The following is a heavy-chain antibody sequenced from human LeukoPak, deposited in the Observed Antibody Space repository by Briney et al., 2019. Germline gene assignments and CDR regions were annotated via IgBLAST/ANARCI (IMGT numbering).Heavy chain of an antibody. V-gene: IGHV4-34*01. D-gene: IGHD1-26*01. Sequence: SETLSLICAVYGGSFSGYYWSWIRQPPRKRLGLIAEINHSGSPNSHSSLKRRLTISIATSKNQLSLKLSSVTAADTAVYYSARDGKGDFDYWGQGTLVTVSS. CDR2: INHSGSP. J-gene: IGHJ4*02. CDR3: ARDGKGDFDY. CDR1: GGSFSGYY.